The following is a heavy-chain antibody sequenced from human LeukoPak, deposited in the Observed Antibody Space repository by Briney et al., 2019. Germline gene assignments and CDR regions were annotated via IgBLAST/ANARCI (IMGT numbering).Heavy chain of an antibody. CDR2: ISGSGGST. V-gene: IGHV3-23*01. J-gene: IGHJ4*02. Sequence: GGSLRLSCAASGFTFSSYAMSWVRQAPGKGLEWVSAISGSGGSTYYADSVKGRFTISRDNAKNSLYLQMNSLRAEDTAVYYCARDYGDSSGYYLFDYWGQGTLVTVSS. D-gene: IGHD3-22*01. CDR1: GFTFSSYA. CDR3: ARDYGDSSGYYLFDY.